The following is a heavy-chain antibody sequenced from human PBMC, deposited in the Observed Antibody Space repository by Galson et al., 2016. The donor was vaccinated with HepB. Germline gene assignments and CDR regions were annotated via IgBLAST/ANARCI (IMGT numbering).Heavy chain of an antibody. CDR1: GFIFSSHP. CDR3: ARESYNRFDP. Sequence: SLRLSCAASGFIFSSHPMLWVRQAPGKGLEWLSYITSHSDRIYYADSAKGRFTISRDNGKNSLFLQMNSLRVEDTAIYYCARESYNRFDPWGQGTLVTVSS. J-gene: IGHJ5*02. V-gene: IGHV3-48*03. CDR2: ITSHSDRI.